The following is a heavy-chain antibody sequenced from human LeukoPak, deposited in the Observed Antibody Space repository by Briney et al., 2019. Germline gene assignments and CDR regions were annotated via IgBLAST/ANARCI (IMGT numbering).Heavy chain of an antibody. CDR2: IRTKLRNYAT. V-gene: IGHV3-73*01. CDR1: GFIFSGSD. Sequence: GGSLRLSCATSGFIFSGSDIHWVRQASGRGLEWVGRIRTKLRNYATAYAVSVKGRFTISRDDSGDAAYLQMNSLETEDTAVYYCTTYISGHYWGQGTLVTVSS. D-gene: IGHD1-20*01. CDR3: TTYISGHY. J-gene: IGHJ4*02.